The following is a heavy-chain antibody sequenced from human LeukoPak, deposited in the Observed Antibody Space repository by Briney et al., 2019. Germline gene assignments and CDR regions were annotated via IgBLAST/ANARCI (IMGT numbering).Heavy chain of an antibody. J-gene: IGHJ4*02. CDR3: TRAPHPRCSSSGCYLDY. V-gene: IGHV3-49*04. CDR1: GFTFGDYA. CDR2: IQAKAYGGAT. D-gene: IGHD2-2*01. Sequence: GGSLRLSCSTSGFTFGDYAMSWVRQAPGKGLEWVGFIQAKAYGGATKYAASVNGRFSISRDDSQSIANLQMNDLRTEDTAVYYCTRAPHPRCSSSGCYLDYWGQGTLVTVSS.